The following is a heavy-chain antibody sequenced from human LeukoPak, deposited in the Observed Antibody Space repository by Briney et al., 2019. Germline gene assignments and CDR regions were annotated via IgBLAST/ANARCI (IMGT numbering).Heavy chain of an antibody. D-gene: IGHD3-22*01. CDR3: ARDRYYDHDAFDI. Sequence: PGGSLRLSCVASGFTFSSYAMHWVRQAPGKGLEWVAVISYDGSNKYYADSVKGRFTISRDNSKNTLYLQMNSLRAEDTAVYYCARDRYYDHDAFDIWGQGTMVTVSS. V-gene: IGHV3-30-3*01. J-gene: IGHJ3*02. CDR1: GFTFSSYA. CDR2: ISYDGSNK.